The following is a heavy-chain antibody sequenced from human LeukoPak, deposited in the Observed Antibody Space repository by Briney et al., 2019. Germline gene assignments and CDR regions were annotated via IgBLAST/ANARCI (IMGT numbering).Heavy chain of an antibody. D-gene: IGHD3-10*01. CDR1: GFTFSSYS. CDR3: ARDTMVRGVIGY. J-gene: IGHJ4*02. V-gene: IGHV3-21*01. CDR2: ISSSSSYI. Sequence: GGSLSLYCAASGFTFSSYSMNWVRQAQGKGLEWVSSISSSSSYIYYADSVKGRFTISRDNAKNSLYLQMNSLRAEDTAVYYCARDTMVRGVIGYWGQGTLVTVSS.